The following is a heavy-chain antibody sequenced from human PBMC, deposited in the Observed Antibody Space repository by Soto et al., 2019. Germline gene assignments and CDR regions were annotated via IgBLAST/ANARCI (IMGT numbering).Heavy chain of an antibody. V-gene: IGHV1-58*01. Sequence: SVKVSCKASGFTFTSSAVQWVRQARGQRLEWIGWIVVGSGNTNYAQKFQERITITRDMSTSTAYMQLSSLRSEDTAVYYCAADGGHSHGYGSHWGQGTLVTVSS. CDR1: GFTFTSSA. J-gene: IGHJ4*02. CDR2: IVVGSGNT. D-gene: IGHD5-18*01. CDR3: AADGGHSHGYGSH.